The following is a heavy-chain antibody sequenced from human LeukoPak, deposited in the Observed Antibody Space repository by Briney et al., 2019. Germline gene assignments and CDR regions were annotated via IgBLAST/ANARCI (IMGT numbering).Heavy chain of an antibody. Sequence: ASVRVSCKASGYTFTVYYMHWVRQAPGQGLEWMGWINPNSGGTNYAQKFQGRVTMTRDTSISTAYMELSRLRSDDTAVYYCARALTLAGDYWGQGTLVTVSS. J-gene: IGHJ4*02. CDR1: GYTFTVYY. D-gene: IGHD1-14*01. CDR3: ARALTLAGDY. V-gene: IGHV1-2*02. CDR2: INPNSGGT.